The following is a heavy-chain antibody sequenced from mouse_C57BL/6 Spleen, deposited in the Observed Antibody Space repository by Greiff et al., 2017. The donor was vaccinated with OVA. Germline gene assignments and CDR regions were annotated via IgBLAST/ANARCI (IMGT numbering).Heavy chain of an antibody. CDR2: INPSSGYT. Sequence: QVQLKESGAELARPGASVKMSCKASGYTFTSYTMHWVKQRPGQGLEWIGYINPSSGYTKYNQKFKDKATLTADKSSSTAYMQLSSLTSEDSAVYYCARNGYYDFESWGHDDTLTVSS. V-gene: IGHV1-4*01. D-gene: IGHD2-3*01. CDR3: ARNGYYDFES. J-gene: IGHJ2*01. CDR1: GYTFTSYT.